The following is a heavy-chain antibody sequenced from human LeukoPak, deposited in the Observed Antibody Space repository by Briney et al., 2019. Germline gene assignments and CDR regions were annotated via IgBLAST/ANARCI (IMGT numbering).Heavy chain of an antibody. CDR1: GFTFSSYD. Sequence: GGSLRLSCAASGFTFSSYDMHWVRQAPGKGLEWVAVISYDGSNKYYADSVKGRFTISRDNSKNTLYLQMNSLRAEDTAVYYCARVISWSDYWGQGTLVTVSS. J-gene: IGHJ4*02. D-gene: IGHD6-13*01. CDR2: ISYDGSNK. CDR3: ARVISWSDY. V-gene: IGHV3-30*03.